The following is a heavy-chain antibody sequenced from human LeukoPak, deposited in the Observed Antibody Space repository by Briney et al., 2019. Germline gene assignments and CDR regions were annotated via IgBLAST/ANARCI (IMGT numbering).Heavy chain of an antibody. CDR2: ISYDGSNK. Sequence: GGSLRLSCAASGFTFSSYAVHWVRQAPGKGLEWVAVISYDGSNKYYADSVKGRFTISRDNSKNTPYLQMNSLRAEDTAVYYCARVSGDNYWGQGTLVTVSS. CDR1: GFTFSSYA. CDR3: ARVSGDNY. J-gene: IGHJ4*02. D-gene: IGHD7-27*01. V-gene: IGHV3-30-3*01.